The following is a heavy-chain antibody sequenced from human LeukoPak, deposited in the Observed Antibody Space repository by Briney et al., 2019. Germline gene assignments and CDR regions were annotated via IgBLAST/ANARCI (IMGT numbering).Heavy chain of an antibody. CDR3: ARLNTDIVATISSIWFDP. V-gene: IGHV4-39*01. CDR2: IYFSGLT. CDR1: GDPITNSRFY. Sequence: SETLSLTCSVSGDPITNSRFYWGWVRQSPGRGLEWIGVIYFSGLTYYNPSLKSPVTLSVDTSRNQFSLKLSSVTAADTAVYYCARLNTDIVATISSIWFDPWGQGTLVTVSS. D-gene: IGHD5-12*01. J-gene: IGHJ5*02.